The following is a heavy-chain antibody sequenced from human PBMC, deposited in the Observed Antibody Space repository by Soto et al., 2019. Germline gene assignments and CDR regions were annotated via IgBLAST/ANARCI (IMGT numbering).Heavy chain of an antibody. J-gene: IGHJ4*02. CDR2: INHSGST. CDR1: GGSFSGYY. V-gene: IGHV4-34*01. D-gene: IGHD2-15*01. Sequence: SETLSLTCAVYGGSFSGYYWSWIRQPPGKGLEWIGEINHSGSTNYNPSLKSRVTISVDTSKNQFSLKLSSVTAADTAVYYCARSVVVVAATPGRYFDYWGQGTLVTVSS. CDR3: ARSVVVVAATPGRYFDY.